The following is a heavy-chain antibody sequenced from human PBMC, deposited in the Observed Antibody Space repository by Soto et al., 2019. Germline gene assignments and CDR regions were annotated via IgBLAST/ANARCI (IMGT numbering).Heavy chain of an antibody. D-gene: IGHD1-26*01. J-gene: IGHJ6*02. CDR1: GSTFSVYP. V-gene: IGHV3-7*01. CDR3: ARAYLGRLPRRADYYYALDV. Sequence: GGSLRLSCAASGSTFSVYPMTWVRQAPGKGLEWVANIKEDGSEKYYVDSVKGRFTISRENAKNSLYLQMNSLTTGDTAVYYCARAYLGRLPRRADYYYALDVWGQGTTVTVSS. CDR2: IKEDGSEK.